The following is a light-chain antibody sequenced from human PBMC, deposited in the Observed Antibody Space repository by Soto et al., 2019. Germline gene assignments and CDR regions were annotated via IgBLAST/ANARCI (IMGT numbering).Light chain of an antibody. CDR2: SHN. CDR3: AAWDDSVRGVV. CDR1: SSNIGRDY. J-gene: IGLJ2*01. V-gene: IGLV1-47*02. Sequence: QSVLTQPPSASVTPGQRVTISCSGGSSNIGRDYVYWYQQLPGAAPKLLMYSHNIRPAGVPDRFSASTSGTSASLAISGLRPEDEGDYHCAAWDDSVRGVVFGGGTKLTVL.